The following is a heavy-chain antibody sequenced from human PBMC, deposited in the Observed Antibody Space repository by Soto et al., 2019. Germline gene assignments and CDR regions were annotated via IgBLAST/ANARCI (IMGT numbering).Heavy chain of an antibody. Sequence: ASVKVSCKASGYTFTSYGISWVRQAPGQGLEWMGWISAYNGNTNYAQRLQGRVTMTTDTSTSTAYMELGSLRSDDTAVYYCVRDASSGYRGWWDPWGQGTLVTVSS. J-gene: IGHJ5*02. CDR1: GYTFTSYG. V-gene: IGHV1-18*04. CDR2: ISAYNGNT. CDR3: VRDASSGYRGWWDP. D-gene: IGHD5-12*01.